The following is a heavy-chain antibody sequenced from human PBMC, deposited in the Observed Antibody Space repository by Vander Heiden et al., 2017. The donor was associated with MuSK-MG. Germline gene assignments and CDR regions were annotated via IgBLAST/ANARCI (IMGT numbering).Heavy chain of an antibody. Sequence: QVRLLESGPGLVKPSQTLSLTCTVSGASISSGGYYWGWIRQHPGKGLEWIGYSYYSGSTYYNPSLKSRVTISVDTSKKQFSLRLRSVTAADTAVYYCARAAVALCTFWGQGTLGTVS. J-gene: IGHJ4*02. D-gene: IGHD6-19*01. CDR3: ARAAVALCTF. CDR2: SYYSGST. CDR1: GASISSGGYY. V-gene: IGHV4-31*03.